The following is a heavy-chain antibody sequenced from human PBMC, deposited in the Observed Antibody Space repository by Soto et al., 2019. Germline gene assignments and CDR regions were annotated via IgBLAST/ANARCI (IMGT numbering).Heavy chain of an antibody. D-gene: IGHD6-19*01. V-gene: IGHV1-69*13. Sequence: SVKVSCKASGGTFSSYAISWVRQAPGQGLEWMGGIIPIFGTANYAQKFKGRVTITADESTSTAYMELSSLRSEDTAVYYCARDNDSSGWTLSYYYGMDVWGQGTTVTSP. J-gene: IGHJ6*02. CDR2: IIPIFGTA. CDR1: GGTFSSYA. CDR3: ARDNDSSGWTLSYYYGMDV.